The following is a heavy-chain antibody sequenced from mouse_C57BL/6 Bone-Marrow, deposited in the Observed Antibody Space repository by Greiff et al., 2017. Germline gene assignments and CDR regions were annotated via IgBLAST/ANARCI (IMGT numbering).Heavy chain of an antibody. CDR2: INPSSGYT. Sequence: VTLMESGAELAKPGASVKLSCKASGYTSTRYWMHWVKQRPGQGLEWIGYINPSSGYTKYNQKFKDKATLTADKSSSTAYMQLSSLTYEDAAGEYCSRTPTGYYAMDYWGQGTSVTVSS. V-gene: IGHV1-7*01. J-gene: IGHJ4*01. D-gene: IGHD4-1*01. CDR3: SRTPTGYYAMDY. CDR1: GYTSTRYW.